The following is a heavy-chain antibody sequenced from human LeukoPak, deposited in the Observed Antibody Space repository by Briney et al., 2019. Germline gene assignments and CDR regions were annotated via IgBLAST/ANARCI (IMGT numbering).Heavy chain of an antibody. D-gene: IGHD2-2*01. CDR2: INHSGST. V-gene: IGHV4-39*07. CDR3: ARGRYQLLWFGWELLAIDY. CDR1: GGSISSSSYW. J-gene: IGHJ4*02. Sequence: KPSETLSLTCTVSGGSISSSSYWWGWIRQPPGKGLEWIGEINHSGSTNYNPSLKSRVTISVDTSKNQFSLKLSSVTAADTAVYYCARGRYQLLWFGWELLAIDYWGQGTLVTVSS.